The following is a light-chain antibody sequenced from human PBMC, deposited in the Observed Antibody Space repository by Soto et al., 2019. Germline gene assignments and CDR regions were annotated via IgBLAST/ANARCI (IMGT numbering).Light chain of an antibody. CDR3: QQYGSSPGT. CDR1: QAVNTR. V-gene: IGKV3-20*01. CDR2: LAS. J-gene: IGKJ1*01. Sequence: EIVLTQSPATLSSFPGDRVTLSCRASQAVNTRLAWYQHRPGQAPRLLIYLASNRAAGVPARFSGSGSGTDFTLTISRLEPEDFAVYYCQQYGSSPGTFGQGTKVEIK.